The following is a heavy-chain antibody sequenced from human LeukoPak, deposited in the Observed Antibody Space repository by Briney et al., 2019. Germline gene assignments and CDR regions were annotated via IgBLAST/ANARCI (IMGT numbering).Heavy chain of an antibody. J-gene: IGHJ6*02. V-gene: IGHV1-69*04. CDR2: INPVLNIT. Sequence: SVKVSCKTSGGTFSSSAITWVRQAPGQGLEWMGRINPVLNITTYAQKFQGSVTITADTSTSTVYMELSSLRSEETAVYYCARDQGLTAPPPYGLDVWGQGTTVIVSS. CDR1: GGTFSSSA. CDR3: ARDQGLTAPPPYGLDV. D-gene: IGHD5-18*01.